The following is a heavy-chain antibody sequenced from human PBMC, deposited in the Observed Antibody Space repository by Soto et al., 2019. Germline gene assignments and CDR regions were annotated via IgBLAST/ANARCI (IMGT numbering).Heavy chain of an antibody. D-gene: IGHD6-13*01. CDR3: AREEGVAAAGTGNWFDP. CDR2: IIPNFGTA. CDR1: GGTFSSYA. J-gene: IGHJ5*02. V-gene: IGHV1-69*01. Sequence: QVQLVQSGAEVKKPGSSVKVSCKASGGTFSSYAISWVRQAPGQGLEGRGGIIPNFGTANYAQKFQGRVTITADESTSTAYMELSSLRSEDTAVYYCAREEGVAAAGTGNWFDPWGKGTLVTVSS.